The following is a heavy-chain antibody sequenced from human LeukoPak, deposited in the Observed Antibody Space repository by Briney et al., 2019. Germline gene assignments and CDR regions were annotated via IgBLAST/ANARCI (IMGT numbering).Heavy chain of an antibody. J-gene: IGHJ6*02. D-gene: IGHD3-10*01. Sequence: SSETLSLTCTVSGGSISSGGYYWSWIRQHPGKGLERIGYIYYSGSTYYNPSLKSRVTISVDTSKNQFSLKPSSVTAADTAVYYCASLLLWFGELSNNPYYYYGMDVWGQGTTVTVSS. CDR1: GGSISSGGYY. CDR2: IYYSGST. CDR3: ASLLLWFGELSNNPYYYYGMDV. V-gene: IGHV4-31*03.